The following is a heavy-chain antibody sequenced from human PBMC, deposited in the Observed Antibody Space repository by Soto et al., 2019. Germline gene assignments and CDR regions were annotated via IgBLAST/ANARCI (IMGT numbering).Heavy chain of an antibody. J-gene: IGHJ5*02. V-gene: IGHV3-30*18. CDR2: ISYDGSNK. Sequence: QPGGSLRLSCAASGFTFSSYGMHWVRQAPGKGLEWVAVISYDGSNKYYADSVKGRFTISRDNSKNTLYLQMNSLRAEDTAVYYCAKDGVFQPYSGYENWLDPCGKGTLVTVSS. CDR1: GFTFSSYG. CDR3: AKDGVFQPYSGYENWLDP. D-gene: IGHD5-12*01.